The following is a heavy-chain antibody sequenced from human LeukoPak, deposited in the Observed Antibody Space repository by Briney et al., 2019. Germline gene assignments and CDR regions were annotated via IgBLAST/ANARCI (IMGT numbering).Heavy chain of an antibody. Sequence: PSETLSLTCTVSGGSINSSGYYWSWIRQPPGKGLEWIGHIYSSGSTNYNPSLKSRVIISVDTSKNQFSLKLSSVTAADTAVYYCARGLGYCSDGVCYTFTYWGQGMLVTVSS. V-gene: IGHV4-61*05. CDR2: IYSSGST. CDR1: GGSINSSGYY. J-gene: IGHJ4*02. CDR3: ARGLGYCSDGVCYTFTY. D-gene: IGHD2-8*01.